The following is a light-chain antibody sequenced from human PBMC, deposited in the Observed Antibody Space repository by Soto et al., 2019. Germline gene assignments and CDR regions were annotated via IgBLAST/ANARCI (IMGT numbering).Light chain of an antibody. V-gene: IGLV2-23*01. J-gene: IGLJ1*01. CDR2: EGH. CDR1: SGFVGSFSL. CDR3: CLYIGATTYV. Sequence: QSARADPAWVSVSPGQSITISCTGTSGFVGSFSLVSWYQQHPGKAPKVKISEGHRRPSGVPDRFSGSTSVNSASLTISGLQADDEADYYCCLYIGATTYVFGPGTKVTVL.